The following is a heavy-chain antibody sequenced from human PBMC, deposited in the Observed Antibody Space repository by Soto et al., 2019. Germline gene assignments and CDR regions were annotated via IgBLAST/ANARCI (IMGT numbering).Heavy chain of an antibody. V-gene: IGHV3-48*01. J-gene: IGHJ4*02. CDR1: GFTFSSYS. CDR2: ISSSSTI. Sequence: GGSLRLSCAASGFTFSSYSMNWVRQAPGKGLEWVSYISSSSTIYYADSVKGRFTISRDNAKNALYLQMNSLRAEDTAVYYCARGRDIVVVPADADLDYWGQGTLVTVSS. CDR3: ARGRDIVVVPADADLDY. D-gene: IGHD2-2*01.